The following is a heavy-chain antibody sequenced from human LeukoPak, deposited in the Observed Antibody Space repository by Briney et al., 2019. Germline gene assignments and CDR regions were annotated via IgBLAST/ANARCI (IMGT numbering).Heavy chain of an antibody. CDR2: VIGDGSGT. D-gene: IGHD6-25*01. J-gene: IGHJ4*02. CDR3: ASGDSATRLDY. V-gene: IGHV3-74*03. CDR1: GFTFSGHW. Sequence: PGGSLRLSCAASGFTFSGHWMHLVRQAPGKGLVWDSRVIGDGSGTTSADSVRGRFTISRDNAKNTLYLQMNDLRVEDTALYYCASGDSATRLDYWGQGTLVSVSS.